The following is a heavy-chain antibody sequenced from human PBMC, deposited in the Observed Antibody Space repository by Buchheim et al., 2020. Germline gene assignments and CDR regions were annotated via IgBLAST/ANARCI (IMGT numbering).Heavy chain of an antibody. D-gene: IGHD3-9*01. CDR1: GGSISSGDYY. Sequence: QVQLQESGSGLVKPSQTLSLTCTVSGGSISSGDYYWSWIRQPPGKGLEWIGYIYYSGSTYYNPSLKSRVTISVDTSKNQFSLKLSSVTAADTAVYYCARACDREGYDILTGSYFDYWGQGTL. CDR2: IYYSGST. CDR3: ARACDREGYDILTGSYFDY. J-gene: IGHJ4*02. V-gene: IGHV4-30-4*01.